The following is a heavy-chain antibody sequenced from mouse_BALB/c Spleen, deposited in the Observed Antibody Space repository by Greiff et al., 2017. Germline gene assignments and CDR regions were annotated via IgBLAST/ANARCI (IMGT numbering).Heavy chain of an antibody. V-gene: IGHV1-54*01. D-gene: IGHD1-2*01. CDR3: ARTAYAMDY. CDR1: GYAFTNYL. Sequence: VQLQQSGAELVRPGTSVKVSRKASGYAFTNYLIEWVKQRPGQGLEWIGVINPGSGGTNYNEKFKGKATLTADKSSSTAYMQLSSLTSDDSAVYFCARTAYAMDYWGQGTSVTVSS. CDR2: INPGSGGT. J-gene: IGHJ4*01.